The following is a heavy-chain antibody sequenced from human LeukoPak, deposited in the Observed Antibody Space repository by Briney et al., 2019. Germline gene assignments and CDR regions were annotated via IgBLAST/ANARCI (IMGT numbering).Heavy chain of an antibody. CDR3: ASSYDSSGYDAFDI. D-gene: IGHD3-22*01. CDR1: GYTFTSYG. Sequence: AASVKVSCKASGYTFTSYGISWVRQAPGQGLEWMGWISAYNGNTNYAQKFQGRVTITTDESTSTAYMELSSLRSEDTAVYYCASSYDSSGYDAFDIWGQGTMVTVSS. V-gene: IGHV1-18*01. J-gene: IGHJ3*02. CDR2: ISAYNGNT.